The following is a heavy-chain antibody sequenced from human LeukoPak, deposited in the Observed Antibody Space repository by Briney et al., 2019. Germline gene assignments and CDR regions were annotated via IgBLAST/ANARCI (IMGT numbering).Heavy chain of an antibody. D-gene: IGHD2-15*01. CDR3: ARGLYCSGGSCYSRPFDY. J-gene: IGHJ4*02. V-gene: IGHV4-39*07. CDR1: GGSISSSSYY. Sequence: SETLSLTCNVSGGSISSSSYYWGWIRQPPGKGLEWIGSIYYSVSTYYNPSLKSRVTISLDTSKKQFSLKLSSVTAADTAVYYCARGLYCSGGSCYSRPFDYWGQGTLVTVSS. CDR2: IYYSVST.